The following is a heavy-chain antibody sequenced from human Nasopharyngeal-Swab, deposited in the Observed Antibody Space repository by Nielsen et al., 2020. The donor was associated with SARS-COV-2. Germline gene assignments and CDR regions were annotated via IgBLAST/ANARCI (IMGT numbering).Heavy chain of an antibody. CDR2: IYYSGST. CDR3: ARALGSIAARPRFDP. Sequence: RQAPGKGLEWIGYIYYSGSTNYNPSLKSRVTISVDTSKNQFSLKLSSVTAADTAVYYCARALGSIAARPRFDPWGQGTPVTVSS. V-gene: IGHV4-59*01. J-gene: IGHJ5*02. D-gene: IGHD6-6*01.